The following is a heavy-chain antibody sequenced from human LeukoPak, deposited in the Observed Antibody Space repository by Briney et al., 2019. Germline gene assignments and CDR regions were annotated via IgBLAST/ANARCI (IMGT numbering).Heavy chain of an antibody. CDR3: ARHPDIVATIFDY. D-gene: IGHD5-12*01. CDR1: GYSFTSYW. CDR2: IDPSDSYT. V-gene: IGHV5-10-1*01. Sequence: GESLKISCKGSGYSFTSYWISGVRQMPGKGLEWMGRIDPSDSYTNYSPSFQGHVTISADKSISTAYLQWSSLKASDTAMYYCARHPDIVATIFDYWGQGTLVTVSS. J-gene: IGHJ4*02.